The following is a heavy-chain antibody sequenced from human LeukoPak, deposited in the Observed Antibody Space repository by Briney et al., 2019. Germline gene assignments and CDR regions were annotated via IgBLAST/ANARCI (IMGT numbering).Heavy chain of an antibody. CDR2: ISSSGSTI. J-gene: IGHJ6*02. CDR3: ARGPNLHYGMDV. CDR1: GFTFSSYE. V-gene: IGHV3-48*03. Sequence: GGSLRLSCAASGFTFSSYEMNWVHQAPGKGLEWVSYISSSGSTIYYADSVKGRFTISRDNAKNSLYLQMNSLRAEDTAVYYCARGPNLHYGMDVWGQGTTVTVSS.